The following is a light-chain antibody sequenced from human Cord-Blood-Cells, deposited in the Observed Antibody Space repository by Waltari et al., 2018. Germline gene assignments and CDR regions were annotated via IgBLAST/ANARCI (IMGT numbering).Light chain of an antibody. J-gene: IGKJ3*01. Sequence: ELVLTQSPGTLSLSPGERATLSCRASQSVSSSDFAWYQQKPGQAPRLLIYCASSRATGIPDRFSGSGSGTDFTLTISRLVPEDFAVYYCQQYGSSLFTFGPGTKVDIK. V-gene: IGKV3-20*01. CDR2: CAS. CDR1: QSVSSSD. CDR3: QQYGSSLFT.